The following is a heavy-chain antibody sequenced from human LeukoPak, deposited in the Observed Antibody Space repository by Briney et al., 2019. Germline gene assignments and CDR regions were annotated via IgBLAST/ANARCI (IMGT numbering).Heavy chain of an antibody. CDR3: ARAQQLVPGLNYYYYGMDV. CDR2: INPNSGGT. D-gene: IGHD6-13*01. Sequence: ASVKVSCTASGYTFTGYYMHWVRQAPGQGLEWMGWINPNSGGTNYAQKFQGRVTMTRDTSISTAYMELSRLRSDDTAVYYCARAQQLVPGLNYYYYGMDVWGQGTTVTVSS. CDR1: GYTFTGYY. V-gene: IGHV1-2*02. J-gene: IGHJ6*02.